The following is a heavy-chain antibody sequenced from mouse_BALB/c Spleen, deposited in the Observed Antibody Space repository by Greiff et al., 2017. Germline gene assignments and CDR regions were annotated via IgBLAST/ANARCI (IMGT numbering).Heavy chain of an antibody. CDR2: ISSGSSTI. Sequence: EVHLVESGGGLVQPGGSRKLSCAASGFTFSSFGMHWVRQAPEKGLEWVAYISSGSSTIYYADTVKGRFTISRDNPKNTLFLQMTSLRSEDTAMYYCARSDDYAYWGQGTLVTVSA. CDR3: ARSDDYAY. J-gene: IGHJ3*01. D-gene: IGHD2-4*01. CDR1: GFTFSSFG. V-gene: IGHV5-17*02.